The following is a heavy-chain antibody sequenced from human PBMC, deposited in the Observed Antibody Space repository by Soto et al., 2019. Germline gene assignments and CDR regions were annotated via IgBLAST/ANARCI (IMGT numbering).Heavy chain of an antibody. D-gene: IGHD4-4*01. CDR1: GFTFSSYS. J-gene: IGHJ4*02. CDR3: AHSTRNDY. CDR2: ISSSSSYI. V-gene: IGHV3-21*01. Sequence: GGSLRLSCAASGFTFSSYSMNWVRQAPGKGLEWVSSISSSSSYIYYAGSVKGRFTISGDNAKNSLYLQMNSLRAEDTAVYYCAHSTRNDYWGQGTLVTVSS.